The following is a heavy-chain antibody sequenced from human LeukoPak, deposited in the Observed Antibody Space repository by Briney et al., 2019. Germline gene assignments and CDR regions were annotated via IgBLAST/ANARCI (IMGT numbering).Heavy chain of an antibody. Sequence: QPGGSLRLSCAVSGFTFSNYWMYWVRQGPGKGLVWVSRLNGDGDYTNYEDSVKGRFTISRDNAKNSLYLQMNSLRAEDTAVYYCASPLITMIVVRDDAFDIWGQGTMVTVSS. CDR1: GFTFSNYW. J-gene: IGHJ3*02. CDR3: ASPLITMIVVRDDAFDI. D-gene: IGHD3-22*01. CDR2: LNGDGDYT. V-gene: IGHV3-74*01.